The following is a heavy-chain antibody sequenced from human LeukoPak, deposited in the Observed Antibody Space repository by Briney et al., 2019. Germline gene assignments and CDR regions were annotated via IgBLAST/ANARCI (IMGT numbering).Heavy chain of an antibody. J-gene: IGHJ6*02. V-gene: IGHV3-9*01. CDR2: ISWNSGSI. CDR3: AKDGGGSPHYYYYYGMDV. D-gene: IGHD1-26*01. CDR1: GFTFDDYA. Sequence: PGGSLRPSCAASGFTFDDYAMHWVRQAPGKGLEWVSGISWNSGSIGYADSVKGRFTISRDNAKNSLYLQMNSLRAEDTALYYCAKDGGGSPHYYYYYGMDVWGQGTTVTVSS.